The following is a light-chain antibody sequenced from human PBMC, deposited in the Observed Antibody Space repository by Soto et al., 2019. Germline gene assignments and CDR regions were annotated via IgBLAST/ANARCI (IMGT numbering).Light chain of an antibody. CDR1: QAVSSW. Sequence: DIQMTQSPSTPSASVGDRVTITCRASQAVSSWLAWYQQKPGKAPKLLIYDASILEGGVPSRFSGSGSGTQFTLTISSLQPDDSATYYCQQYNSYWTFGQGTRVEIK. V-gene: IGKV1-5*01. CDR2: DAS. J-gene: IGKJ1*01. CDR3: QQYNSYWT.